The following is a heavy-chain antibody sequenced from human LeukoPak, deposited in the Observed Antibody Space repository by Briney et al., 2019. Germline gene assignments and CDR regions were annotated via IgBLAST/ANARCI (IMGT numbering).Heavy chain of an antibody. D-gene: IGHD2-8*01. Sequence: PGGSLRLSCAASGFTFSIYGMYWVRQAPGKGLEWVAVISHDGSNKYYADSVKGRITISRDNSKNTLYLQMNSLRAEDTAVYYCAKDPRPDCTNDVCYGRYYYGMDVWGQGTTVTVSS. V-gene: IGHV3-30*18. J-gene: IGHJ6*02. CDR1: GFTFSIYG. CDR3: AKDPRPDCTNDVCYGRYYYGMDV. CDR2: ISHDGSNK.